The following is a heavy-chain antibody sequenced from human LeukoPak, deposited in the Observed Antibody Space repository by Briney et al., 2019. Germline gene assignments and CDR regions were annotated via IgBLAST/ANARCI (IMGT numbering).Heavy chain of an antibody. CDR3: ARDREGLRLDY. J-gene: IGHJ4*02. V-gene: IGHV4-31*03. CDR1: GGSISSGGYY. D-gene: IGHD4-17*01. CDR2: IYYSGST. Sequence: SETLSPTCTVSGGSISSGGYYWSWIRQHPGKGLEWIGYIYYSGSTYCNPSLKSRVTISVDTSKNQFSLKLSSVTAADTAVYYCARDREGLRLDYWGQGTLVTVSS.